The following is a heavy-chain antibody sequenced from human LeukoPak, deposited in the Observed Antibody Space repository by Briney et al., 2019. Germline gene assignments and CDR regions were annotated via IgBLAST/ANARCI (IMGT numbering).Heavy chain of an antibody. D-gene: IGHD3-22*01. J-gene: IGHJ4*02. CDR1: GGSISSGGYS. CDR3: AREFDTSAYPGF. V-gene: IGHV4-30-2*01. Sequence: PSQTLSLTCTVSGGSISSGGYSWSWIRQPPGKGLEWIGYIYHSGSTFYNPCLKSRVTISVDESKNQFSLDLSSVTAADTAVYYCAREFDTSAYPGFWGQGILVTVSS. CDR2: IYHSGST.